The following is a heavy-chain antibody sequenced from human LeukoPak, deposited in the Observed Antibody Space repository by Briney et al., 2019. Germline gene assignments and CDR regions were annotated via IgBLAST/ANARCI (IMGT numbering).Heavy chain of an antibody. CDR1: GGSFSGYY. D-gene: IGHD3-22*01. J-gene: IGHJ4*02. V-gene: IGHV4-34*01. CDR3: ARGRGYYDSSGYYYRPLFDY. CDR2: INHSGST. Sequence: SETLSLTCAVYGGSFSGYYWSWLRQPPGKGLEWLGEINHSGSTNYNPSLKSRVTISVDTSKNQFSLKLSSVTAADTAVYYCARGRGYYDSSGYYYRPLFDYWGQGTLVTVSS.